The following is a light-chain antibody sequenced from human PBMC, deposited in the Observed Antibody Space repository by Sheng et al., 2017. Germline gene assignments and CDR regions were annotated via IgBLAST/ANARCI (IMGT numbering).Light chain of an antibody. Sequence: DIQLTQSPSFLSASVGDRVTISCRASQDISNFLAWYQQKPGKAPKLLIYLASKLQSGVPSRFSGNGSGTEFTLTISSLQPDDFATYYCQQHNSYPLTFGGGTKVEIK. J-gene: IGKJ4*01. V-gene: IGKV1-9*01. CDR2: LAS. CDR1: QDISNF. CDR3: QQHNSYPLT.